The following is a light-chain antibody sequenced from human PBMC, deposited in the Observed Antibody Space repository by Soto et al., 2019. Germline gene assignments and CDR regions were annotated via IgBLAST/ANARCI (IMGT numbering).Light chain of an antibody. J-gene: IGKJ3*01. CDR3: QQASSFPRLT. CDR2: SAS. Sequence: DIQMTQSPSSVSASVGDRVTITCRASQGISSWLAWYQQKPGKAPKLLIYSASSLQSGVPSRFSGICSGTYFSLTISSLHPEDFATYYYQQASSFPRLTFGPGTKVDIK. CDR1: QGISSW. V-gene: IGKV1-12*01.